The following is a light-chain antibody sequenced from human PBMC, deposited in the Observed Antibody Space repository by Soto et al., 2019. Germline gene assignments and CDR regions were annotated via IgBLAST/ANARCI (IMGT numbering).Light chain of an antibody. Sequence: DIQMTQSPSSLSASVGDRVTITCRASQSIGGYLTWYQQLPGKAPKXLIFAASGLQSGVPSRFSGSGSGTDLTITISSLQPEDCETYYCQQSYSSPITFGQGTRLEIK. J-gene: IGKJ5*01. CDR2: AAS. CDR1: QSIGGY. V-gene: IGKV1-39*01. CDR3: QQSYSSPIT.